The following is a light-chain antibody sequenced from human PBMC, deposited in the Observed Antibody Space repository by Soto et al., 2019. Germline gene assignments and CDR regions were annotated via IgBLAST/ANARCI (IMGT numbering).Light chain of an antibody. CDR2: GAS. CDR3: QQYGNSPRT. Sequence: EIVLTQSPGTLSLSPGERSTLSCSCSQSVSSSYLAWYQQKPGQAPRLLIHGASSRATGIPDRFSGSGSGTDFTLTISRLEPEDFAMYYCQQYGNSPRTFGQGTKVDIK. CDR1: QSVSSSY. J-gene: IGKJ1*01. V-gene: IGKV3-20*01.